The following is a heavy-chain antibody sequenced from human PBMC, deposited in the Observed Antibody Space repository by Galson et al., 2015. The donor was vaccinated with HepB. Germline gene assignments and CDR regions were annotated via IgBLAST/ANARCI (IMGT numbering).Heavy chain of an antibody. V-gene: IGHV3-11*06. CDR3: ARVADSDYGDHSHFDY. D-gene: IGHD4-17*01. CDR1: GFTFSDYY. CDR2: ISSSTIYT. Sequence: SLRLSCAASGFTFSDYYMSWIRQVPGKGLEWISYISSSTIYTNYADSVKGRFTISRDNVKNSMYLQMNSLRAEDTAVYYCARVADSDYGDHSHFDYWGQGTLATVSS. J-gene: IGHJ4*02.